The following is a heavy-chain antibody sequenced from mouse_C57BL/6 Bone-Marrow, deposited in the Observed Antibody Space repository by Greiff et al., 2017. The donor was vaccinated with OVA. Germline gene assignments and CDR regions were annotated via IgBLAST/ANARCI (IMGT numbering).Heavy chain of an antibody. CDR1: GYTFTNYW. J-gene: IGHJ3*01. CDR2: IYPGGGYT. Sequence: QVQLKESGAELVRPGTSVKMSCKASGYTFTNYWIGWAKQRPGHGLEWIGDIYPGGGYTNYNEKFKGKATLTADKSSSTAYMQFSSLTSEDSAIYYCARGEYYGSSPAWFAYWGQGTLVTVSA. D-gene: IGHD1-1*01. V-gene: IGHV1-63*01. CDR3: ARGEYYGSSPAWFAY.